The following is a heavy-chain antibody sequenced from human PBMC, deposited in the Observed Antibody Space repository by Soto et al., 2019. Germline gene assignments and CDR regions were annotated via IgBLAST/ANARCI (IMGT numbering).Heavy chain of an antibody. CDR1: GYTFTDYF. CDR3: ASSLCMGIQFGFDY. J-gene: IGHJ4*02. D-gene: IGHD2-8*01. Sequence: QVQLVQSGAEVKKPGASVKVSCKASGYTFTDYFFHWVRQAPGQGLEWMGWINPNSGGTDSAQKFQGWVTMTRDTSISTAYLELNRLRSDDTAVYYCASSLCMGIQFGFDYWGQGTLVTVSS. V-gene: IGHV1-2*04. CDR2: INPNSGGT.